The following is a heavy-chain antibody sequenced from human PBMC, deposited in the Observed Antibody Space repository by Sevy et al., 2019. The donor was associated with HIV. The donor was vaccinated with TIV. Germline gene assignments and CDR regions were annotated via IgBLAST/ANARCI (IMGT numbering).Heavy chain of an antibody. Sequence: GESLKISCKVSGYTLTELSMHWVRQAPGKGLEWMGGFDPEDGETIYAQKFQGRVTMTEDTSTDTAYMELSSLRSEDTAVYYCATDKYYYDSSGYPRGFDYWGQGTLVTVSS. V-gene: IGHV1-24*01. D-gene: IGHD3-22*01. CDR1: GYTLTELS. CDR2: FDPEDGET. CDR3: ATDKYYYDSSGYPRGFDY. J-gene: IGHJ4*02.